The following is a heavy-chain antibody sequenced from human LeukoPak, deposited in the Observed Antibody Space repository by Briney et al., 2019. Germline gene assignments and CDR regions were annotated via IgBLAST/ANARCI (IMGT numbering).Heavy chain of an antibody. V-gene: IGHV1-69*11. D-gene: IGHD6-13*01. Sequence: GASVKVSCKASGGTFSSYAISWVRQAPGQGLEWMGRIIPILGTANYAQKFQGRVTITTDESTSTAYMELSSLRSEDTAVYYCARDRNPNRIAADDAFDIWGQGTMVTVSS. CDR3: ARDRNPNRIAADDAFDI. CDR2: IIPILGTA. CDR1: GGTFSSYA. J-gene: IGHJ3*02.